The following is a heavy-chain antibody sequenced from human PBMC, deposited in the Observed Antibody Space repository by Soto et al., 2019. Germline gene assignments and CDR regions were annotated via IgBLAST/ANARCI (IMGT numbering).Heavy chain of an antibody. D-gene: IGHD2-21*02. CDR2: IDPSDSYT. Sequence: GESLKISCKGSGYSFTSYWISWVRQMPGKGLEWMGRIDPSDSYTNYSPSFQGHVTISADKSISTAYLQWSSLKASDTAMYYCARRPRGDYFFDYWGQGTLVTVSS. V-gene: IGHV5-10-1*01. J-gene: IGHJ4*02. CDR1: GYSFTSYW. CDR3: ARRPRGDYFFDY.